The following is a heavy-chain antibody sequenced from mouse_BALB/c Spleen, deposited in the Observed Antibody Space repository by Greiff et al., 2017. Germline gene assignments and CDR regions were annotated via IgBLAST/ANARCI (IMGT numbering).Heavy chain of an antibody. J-gene: IGHJ4*01. CDR2: IRLKSNNYAT. Sequence: EVQLVESGGGLVQPGGSMKLSCVASGFTFSNYWMNWVRQSPEKGLEWVAEIRLKSNNYATHYAESVKGRFTISRDDSKSSVYLQMNNLRAEDTGIYYCTRLDGGFYGYRVYYYAMDYWGQGTSVTVSS. V-gene: IGHV6-6*02. CDR1: GFTFSNYW. CDR3: TRLDGGFYGYRVYYYAMDY. D-gene: IGHD2-2*01.